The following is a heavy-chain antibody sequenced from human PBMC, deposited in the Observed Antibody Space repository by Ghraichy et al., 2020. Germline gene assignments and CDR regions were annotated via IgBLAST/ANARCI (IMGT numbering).Heavy chain of an antibody. CDR2: ITSNGGST. D-gene: IGHD3-10*01. CDR1: GFTFSSYA. CDR3: VSSAYDYGSGSYRLGYFQH. V-gene: IGHV3-64D*06. Sequence: GGSLRLSCSASGFTFSSYAMHWVRQAPWKGLEYLSAITSNGGSTYYADSVKGRFTISRDNSKNTLYLQMSSLRAEDTAVYYCVSSAYDYGSGSYRLGYFQHWGQGNLVTVPP. J-gene: IGHJ1*01.